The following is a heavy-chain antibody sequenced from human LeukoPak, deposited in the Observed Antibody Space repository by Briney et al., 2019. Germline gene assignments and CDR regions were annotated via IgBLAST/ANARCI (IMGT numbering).Heavy chain of an antibody. CDR3: TRDQDGMDV. J-gene: IGHJ6*02. CDR1: GGSISSGGYY. Sequence: SETLSLTCTVSGGSISSGGYYWSWIRQHPGKGLEWIGYIYYSGSTYYNPSLKSRVTISVDTSKNQFSLQLNSVTPEDTGVYYCTRDQDGMDVWGQGTTVTVSS. V-gene: IGHV4-31*03. CDR2: IYYSGST.